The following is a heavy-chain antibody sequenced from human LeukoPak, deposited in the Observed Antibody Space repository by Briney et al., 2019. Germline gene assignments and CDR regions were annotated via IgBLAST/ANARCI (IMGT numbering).Heavy chain of an antibody. D-gene: IGHD3/OR15-3a*01. V-gene: IGHV1-8*03. Sequence: GASVKVSCKASGYTFTSYDINWVRQATGQGLEWMGWMNPNSGNTGYAQKFQGRVTITRNTSISTAYMELSSLRSEDTAAYYCARPTPRRTGYCFDYWGQGTLVTVSS. CDR1: GYTFTSYD. CDR2: MNPNSGNT. J-gene: IGHJ4*02. CDR3: ARPTPRRTGYCFDY.